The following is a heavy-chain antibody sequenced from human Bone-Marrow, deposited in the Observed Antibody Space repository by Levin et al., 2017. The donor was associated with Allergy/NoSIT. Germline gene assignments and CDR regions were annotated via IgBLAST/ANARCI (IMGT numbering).Heavy chain of an antibody. V-gene: IGHV3-72*01. J-gene: IGHJ6*02. CDR2: ITDKGHSYTS. CDR1: GFSFSDHY. CDR3: ADVGHSFGLDV. Sequence: SCAASGFSFSDHYIDWVRQAPGKGLEWLGRITDKGHSYTSEYAASVKGRFTISRDDSKNSVYLQMNSLKTEDTAVYYCADVGHSFGLDVWGQGTTVTVSS. D-gene: IGHD5-12*01.